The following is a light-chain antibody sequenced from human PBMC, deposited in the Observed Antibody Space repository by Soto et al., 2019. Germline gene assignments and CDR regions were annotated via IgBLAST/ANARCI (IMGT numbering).Light chain of an antibody. V-gene: IGKV1-27*01. CDR1: QDISNF. CDR3: QKYNSAPWT. CDR2: GAS. Sequence: DIQMTQSTSSLSASVGDRVTITCRASQDISNFLAWYQQKPGKVPKLLIYGASTLQSGVPSRFSGSQSGTDFTLTIRRLQPEDVATYYCQKYNSAPWTFGQGTKVEIK. J-gene: IGKJ1*01.